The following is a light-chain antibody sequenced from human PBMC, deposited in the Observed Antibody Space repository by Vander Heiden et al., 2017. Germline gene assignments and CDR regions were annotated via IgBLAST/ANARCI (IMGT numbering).Light chain of an antibody. Sequence: TLSASVRDRVTITCRASQSISSRLAWYQQKPKRDPKLLSHNACSLESEVQSRFNGKGYGTEYTLTISSRQPDDVATYYCQQQNSYPWTFGQGTKVEIK. J-gene: IGKJ1*01. CDR3: QQQNSYPWT. CDR1: QSISSR. V-gene: IGKV1-5*03. CDR2: NAC.